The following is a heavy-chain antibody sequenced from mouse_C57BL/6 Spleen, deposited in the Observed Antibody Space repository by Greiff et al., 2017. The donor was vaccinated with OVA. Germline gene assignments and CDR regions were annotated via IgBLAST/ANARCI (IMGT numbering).Heavy chain of an antibody. CDR2: ISYDGSN. J-gene: IGHJ4*01. CDR1: GYSITSGYY. CDR3: ARNPLYYEYDLDY. Sequence: DVKLVESGPGLVKPSQSLSLTCSVTGYSITSGYYWNWIRQFPGNKLEWMGYISYDGSNNYNPSLKNRISITRDTSKNQFFLKLNSVTTEDTATYYCARNPLYYEYDLDYWGQGTSVTVSS. V-gene: IGHV3-6*01. D-gene: IGHD2-4*01.